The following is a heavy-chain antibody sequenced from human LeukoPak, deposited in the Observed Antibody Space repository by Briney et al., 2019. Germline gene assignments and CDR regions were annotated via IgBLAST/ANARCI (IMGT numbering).Heavy chain of an antibody. Sequence: GGSLQISCKGSGYSFTSYWIGRVRQLPGKGLEGMGIIYRGDSDTRYSPYFQGQLTISADKSISTAYLQWSSLKASDTAMYYCARRWCSSSSGCYFDYWGQGTLVTVSS. J-gene: IGHJ4*02. V-gene: IGHV5-51*01. D-gene: IGHD6-6*01. CDR2: IYRGDSDT. CDR1: GYSFTSYW. CDR3: ARRWCSSSSGCYFDY.